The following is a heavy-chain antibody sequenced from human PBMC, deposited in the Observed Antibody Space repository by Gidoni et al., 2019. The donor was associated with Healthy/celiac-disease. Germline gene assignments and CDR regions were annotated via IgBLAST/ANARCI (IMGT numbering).Heavy chain of an antibody. CDR2: INPNSGGT. J-gene: IGHJ1*01. CDR3: ARGGTIFGVVTQYFQH. CDR1: GYTFTGYY. D-gene: IGHD3-3*01. V-gene: IGHV1-2*02. Sequence: QVQLVQSGAEEKKPGASVTVSCKASGYTFTGYYLHWVRQAPGQGLEWMGWINPNSGGTNYAQKFQGRVTMTRDTSISTAYMELSRLRSDDTAVYYCARGGTIFGVVTQYFQHWGQGTLVTVSS.